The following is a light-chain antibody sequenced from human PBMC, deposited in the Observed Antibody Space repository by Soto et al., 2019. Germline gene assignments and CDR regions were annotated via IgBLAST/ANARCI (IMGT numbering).Light chain of an antibody. V-gene: IGKV1-12*01. CDR3: QQAYSFPWT. J-gene: IGKJ1*01. CDR1: QGISTW. Sequence: DIQMTQSPSSVSASVGDRVTVTCRASQGISTWLAWYQQKPGRAPNLLIYAASSLQSGVPSRFSRSGSGTDFTLTISSLQPEDSATYYCQQAYSFPWTFGQGTKVEIK. CDR2: AAS.